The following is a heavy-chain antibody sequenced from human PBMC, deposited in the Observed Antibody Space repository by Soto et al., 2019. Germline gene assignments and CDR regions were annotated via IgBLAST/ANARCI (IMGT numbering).Heavy chain of an antibody. D-gene: IGHD6-13*01. J-gene: IGHJ4*02. CDR3: ARLVEQQLVFDY. Sequence: ASVKVSCKASGGTFSSYAISWVRQAPGQGLEWMGGIIPIFGTANYAQKFQGRVTITADESTSTAYMELSSLRSEDTAVYYCARLVEQQLVFDYWGQGTLVTVSS. CDR2: IIPIFGTA. CDR1: GGTFSSYA. V-gene: IGHV1-69*13.